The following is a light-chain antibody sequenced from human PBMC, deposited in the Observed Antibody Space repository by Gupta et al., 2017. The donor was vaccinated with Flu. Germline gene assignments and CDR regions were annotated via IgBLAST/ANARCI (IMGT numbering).Light chain of an antibody. Sequence: SSELTQDPAVSVALGQTVRITCQGDSLRSYYASWYQQKPGQAPVLVIYGKNNRPSGIPDRFSGSSSGNTASVTXTXAQAEEXADYYCNSRDSSGKGVFGTGTKVTVL. J-gene: IGLJ1*01. CDR2: GKN. CDR3: NSRDSSGKGV. CDR1: SLRSYY. V-gene: IGLV3-19*01.